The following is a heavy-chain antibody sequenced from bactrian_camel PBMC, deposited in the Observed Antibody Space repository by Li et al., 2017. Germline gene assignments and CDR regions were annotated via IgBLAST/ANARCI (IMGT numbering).Heavy chain of an antibody. J-gene: IGHJ4*01. CDR1: GYTVSRYC. D-gene: IGHD1*01. V-gene: IGHV3S42*01. Sequence: DVQLVESGGGSVQAGGSLRLSCAVSGYTVSRYCMGWFRQVPGKEREGVGAVDGEGTLRYADSVEGRFTISKDTAANTLYLRMTSLKPEDTAMYYCAAAPAYTCTVAAGPKIGPSGHWGQGTQVTVS. CDR3: AAAPAYTCTVAAGPKIGPSGH. CDR2: VDGEGTL.